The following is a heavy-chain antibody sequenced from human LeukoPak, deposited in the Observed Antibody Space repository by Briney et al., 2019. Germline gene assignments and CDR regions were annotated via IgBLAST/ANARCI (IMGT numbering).Heavy chain of an antibody. CDR1: GGSFSGYY. D-gene: IGHD6-13*01. Sequence: SETLSLTCAVYGGSFSGYYWSWIRQPPGKGLEWIGEINHSGSTNYNPSLKSRVTITVDTTKNQFFLQLSSMTAADTAVYYCARSGYSSSWYVRGWFDPWGQGTLVTVPS. CDR2: INHSGST. CDR3: ARSGYSSSWYVRGWFDP. J-gene: IGHJ5*02. V-gene: IGHV4-34*01.